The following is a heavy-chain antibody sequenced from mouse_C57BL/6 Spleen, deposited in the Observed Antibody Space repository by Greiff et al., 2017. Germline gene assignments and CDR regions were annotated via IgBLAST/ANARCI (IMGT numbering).Heavy chain of an antibody. CDR2: IYPGSGNT. Sequence: VKLMESGPELVKPGASVKISCKASGYSFTSYYIHWVKQRPGQGLEWIGWIYPGSGNTKYNEKFKGKATLTADTSSSTAYMQLSSLTSEDSAVYYCARGSLNWDEFAYWGQGTLVTVSA. J-gene: IGHJ3*01. D-gene: IGHD4-1*01. V-gene: IGHV1-66*01. CDR1: GYSFTSYY. CDR3: ARGSLNWDEFAY.